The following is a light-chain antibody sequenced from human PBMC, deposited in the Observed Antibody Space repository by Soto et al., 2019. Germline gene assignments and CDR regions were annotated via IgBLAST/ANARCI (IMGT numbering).Light chain of an antibody. CDR3: QKSHSTPYN. CDR2: EAS. J-gene: IGKJ2*01. Sequence: IQLTHSPSSLSASIVYRVTITFRASQDINSYLALYQQKPGKAPNLLIYEASPLSSGVSSRFSGSGSGTDFTLTVSGLQPEDFASYYCQKSHSTPYNFGQGTKVDIK. CDR1: QDINSY. V-gene: IGKV1-39*01.